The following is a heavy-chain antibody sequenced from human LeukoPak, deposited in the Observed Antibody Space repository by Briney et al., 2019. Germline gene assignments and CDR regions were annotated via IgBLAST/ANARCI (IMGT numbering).Heavy chain of an antibody. V-gene: IGHV3-64*01. D-gene: IGHD5-18*01. CDR2: ISSNGGST. CDR1: GFTFSSYA. Sequence: GGXLRLSCAASGFTFSSYAMHWVRQAPGKGLEYVSAISSNGGSTYYANSVKGRFTISRDNSKNTLYLQMGSLRAEDMAVYYCARDQYSYGYRPGAFDIWGQGTMVTVSS. J-gene: IGHJ3*02. CDR3: ARDQYSYGYRPGAFDI.